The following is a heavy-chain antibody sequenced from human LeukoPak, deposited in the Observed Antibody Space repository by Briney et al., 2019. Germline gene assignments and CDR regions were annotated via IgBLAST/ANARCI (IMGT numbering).Heavy chain of an antibody. Sequence: GGSLRLSCAASGFTFSSFAMTWVRQAPGKGLEWVSTITSSGDSTYYADSVKGRFTISRDNSKNTLYLQMNSLRAEDTAVYYCAKNPDLQGANYYYYMDVWGKGTTVTVSS. CDR1: GFTFSSFA. V-gene: IGHV3-23*01. CDR2: ITSSGDST. CDR3: AKNPDLQGANYYYYMDV. D-gene: IGHD1-1*01. J-gene: IGHJ6*03.